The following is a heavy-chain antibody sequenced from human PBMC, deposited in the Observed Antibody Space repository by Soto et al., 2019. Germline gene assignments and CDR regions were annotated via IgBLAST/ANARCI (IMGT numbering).Heavy chain of an antibody. CDR3: TTAPSPAMIVVVTPDPFDS. V-gene: IGHV3-15*01. Sequence: GGSLRLSCAASGFTFINAWMSWVRQAAGKWLEWVGRMKTKTDGRTTDYSAAVKGRFNISRDDSKNTLCRQMNSLKSDDTALYYCTTAPSPAMIVVVTPDPFDSWGQGTLVPVSS. CDR1: GFTFINAW. J-gene: IGHJ4*02. CDR2: MKTKTDGRTT. D-gene: IGHD3-22*01.